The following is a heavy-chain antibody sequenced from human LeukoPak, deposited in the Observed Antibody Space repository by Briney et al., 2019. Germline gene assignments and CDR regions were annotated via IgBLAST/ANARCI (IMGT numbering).Heavy chain of an antibody. CDR1: GGSISSSNW. J-gene: IGHJ4*02. CDR2: IYHSGST. D-gene: IGHD6-19*01. CDR3: ARKGSGWAGTFDY. Sequence: PSETLPLTCAVSGGSISSSNWWSWVRQPPGKGLEWIGEIYHSGSTNYNPSLKSRVTISVDKSKNQFSLKLSSVTAADTAVYYCARKGSGWAGTFDYWGQGTLVTVSS. V-gene: IGHV4-4*02.